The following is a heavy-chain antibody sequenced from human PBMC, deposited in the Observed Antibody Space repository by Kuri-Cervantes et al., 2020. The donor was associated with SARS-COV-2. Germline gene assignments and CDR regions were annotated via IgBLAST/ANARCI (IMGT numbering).Heavy chain of an antibody. D-gene: IGHD2-8*01. Sequence: GESLKISCAASGFTFSGYNMNWVRQAPGKGLEWVSSISSSSSDIYYADSVKGRFTISRDNAKNSLYLQMNSLRDEDTAVYYCARDKGIIGYCTNDVCGPLFDYWGQGTLVTVSS. CDR2: ISSSSSDI. CDR3: ARDKGIIGYCTNDVCGPLFDY. V-gene: IGHV3-21*01. CDR1: GFTFSGYN. J-gene: IGHJ4*02.